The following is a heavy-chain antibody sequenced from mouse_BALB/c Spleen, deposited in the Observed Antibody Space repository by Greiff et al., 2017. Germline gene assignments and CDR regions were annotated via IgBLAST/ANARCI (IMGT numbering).Heavy chain of an antibody. CDR2: IYPGNGDT. CDR1: GYTFTSYN. D-gene: IGHD2-4*01. V-gene: IGHV1-12*01. J-gene: IGHJ2*01. Sequence: QVQLKEPGAELVKPGASVKMSCKASGYTFTSYNMHWVKQTPGQGLEWIGAIYPGNGDTSYNQKFKGKATLTADKSSSTAYMQLSSLTSEDSAVYYCARSHYDYDGDFDYWGQGTTLTVSS. CDR3: ARSHYDYDGDFDY.